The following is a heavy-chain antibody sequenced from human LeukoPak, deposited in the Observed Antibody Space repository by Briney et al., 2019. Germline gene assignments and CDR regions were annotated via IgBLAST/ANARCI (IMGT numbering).Heavy chain of an antibody. J-gene: IGHJ5*02. D-gene: IGHD4-17*01. CDR2: IYYSGST. CDR3: ARVGGYGDYDP. CDR1: GGSISSGDYY. Sequence: SETLSLTCTVSGGSISSGDYYWSWIRQPPGKGLEWIGYIYYSGSTYYNPSLKSRVTISVDTSKNQFSLKLSSVTAADTAVYDCARVGGYGDYDPWGQGTLVTVSS. V-gene: IGHV4-30-4*01.